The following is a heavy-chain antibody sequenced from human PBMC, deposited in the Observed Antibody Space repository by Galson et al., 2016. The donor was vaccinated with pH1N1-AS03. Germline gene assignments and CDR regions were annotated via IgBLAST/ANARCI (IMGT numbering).Heavy chain of an antibody. CDR2: IYHSGSA. D-gene: IGHD1-26*01. J-gene: IGHJ4*02. V-gene: IGHV4-38-2*01. CDR3: ARGGYYWGSGFFDF. CDR1: GFSISSGHY. Sequence: SETLSLTCSVSGFSISSGHYWGWIRQPPGKGLEWIGNIYHSGSAYYNPSLKSRVTMAVDTSTNQFSLKLASLTSSDSAVYFCARGGYYWGSGFFDFWGQGALVIVPS.